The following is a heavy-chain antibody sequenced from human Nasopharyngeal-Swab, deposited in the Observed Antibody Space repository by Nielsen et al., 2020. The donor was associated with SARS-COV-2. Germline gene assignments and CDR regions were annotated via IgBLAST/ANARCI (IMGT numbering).Heavy chain of an antibody. CDR2: INPNSGGT. D-gene: IGHD3-16*01. Sequence: WVGQAPGQGLEWMGRINPNSGGTNYAQKFQGRVTMTRDTSTSTVYMELSSLRSEDTAVYYCARVFRWGAFDYWGQGTLVTVSS. V-gene: IGHV1-2*06. J-gene: IGHJ4*02. CDR3: ARVFRWGAFDY.